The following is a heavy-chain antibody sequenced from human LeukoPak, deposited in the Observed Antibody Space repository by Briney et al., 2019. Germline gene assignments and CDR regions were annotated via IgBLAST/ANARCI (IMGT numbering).Heavy chain of an antibody. D-gene: IGHD6-13*01. J-gene: IGHJ5*02. Sequence: ASVKVSCKASGYTFTSYDINWVRQATGQGLEWMGWMNPNSGNTGYTQKFQGRVTMTRNTSISTAYMELSSLRSEDTAVYYCARRVPFVGRVLGFDPWGQGTLVTVSS. V-gene: IGHV1-8*01. CDR2: MNPNSGNT. CDR1: GYTFTSYD. CDR3: ARRVPFVGRVLGFDP.